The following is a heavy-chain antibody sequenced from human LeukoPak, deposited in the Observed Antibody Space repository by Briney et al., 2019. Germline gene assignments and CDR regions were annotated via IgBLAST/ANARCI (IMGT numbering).Heavy chain of an antibody. CDR1: GFTFSSYS. Sequence: GGSLRLSCAASGFTFSSYSMNWVRQAPGKGLEWVSYISSSSSTIYYADSVKGRFTISRDNSKNTLYLQMNSLRAEGTAVYYCAKDLGYSYGLFDYWGQGTLVTVSS. V-gene: IGHV3-48*01. J-gene: IGHJ4*02. D-gene: IGHD5-18*01. CDR3: AKDLGYSYGLFDY. CDR2: ISSSSSTI.